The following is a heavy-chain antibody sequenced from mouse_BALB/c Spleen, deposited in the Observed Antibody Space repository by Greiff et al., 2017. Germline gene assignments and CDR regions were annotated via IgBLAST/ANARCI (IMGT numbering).Heavy chain of an antibody. V-gene: IGHV3-8*02. D-gene: IGHD2-10*02. Sequence: EVKVVESGPSLVKPSQTLSLTCSVSGYSFTSCCLNWVRKSPGNQLEYMGYISYSGSTYYNPSLKSRISITRDTSKNQYYLQLKSVTTDDTATYYCARSEYGNFAWFDYWGQGTLVTVSA. J-gene: IGHJ3*01. CDR2: ISYSGST. CDR1: GYSFTSCC. CDR3: ARSEYGNFAWFDY.